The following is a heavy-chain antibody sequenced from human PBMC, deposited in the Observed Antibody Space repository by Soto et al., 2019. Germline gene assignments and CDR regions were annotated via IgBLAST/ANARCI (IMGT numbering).Heavy chain of an antibody. Sequence: GSLRLSCAASGFTFSSYSMNWVRQAPGKGLEWVSYISSSSSTIYYADSVKGRFTISRDNAKNSLYLQMNSLRDEDTAVYYCARAHLYYDYVWGSYRQTAFDYWGQGTLVTVSS. D-gene: IGHD3-16*02. CDR3: ARAHLYYDYVWGSYRQTAFDY. J-gene: IGHJ4*02. V-gene: IGHV3-48*02. CDR1: GFTFSSYS. CDR2: ISSSSSTI.